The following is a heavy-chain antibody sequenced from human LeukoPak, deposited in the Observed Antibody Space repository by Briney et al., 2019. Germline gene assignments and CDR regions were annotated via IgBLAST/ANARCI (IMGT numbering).Heavy chain of an antibody. Sequence: ASVKVSCKASGYTFTSYGISWVRQAPGQGLEWMGWISAYNGNTNYAQKLQGRVTMTTDTSTSTAYMELRSLRSDDTAVYYCARVPTLIVVVPAANYNYYYYMDVWGKGTSVTVSS. CDR2: ISAYNGNT. CDR1: GYTFTSYG. V-gene: IGHV1-18*01. D-gene: IGHD2-2*01. J-gene: IGHJ6*03. CDR3: ARVPTLIVVVPAANYNYYYYMDV.